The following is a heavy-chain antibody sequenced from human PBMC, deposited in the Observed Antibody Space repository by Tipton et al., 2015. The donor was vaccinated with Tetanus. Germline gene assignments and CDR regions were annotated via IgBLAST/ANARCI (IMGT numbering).Heavy chain of an antibody. CDR1: GFNFNEYG. J-gene: IGHJ4*02. CDR3: TKDDSGSVDY. V-gene: IGHV3-9*01. D-gene: IGHD3-10*01. CDR2: ISGKSDII. Sequence: RSLRLSCAASGFNFNEYGIHWVRQIPGKGLEWVSGISGKSDIIGYADSVKGRFTISRDNAKNSVYLQMSSLRTEDTALYYCTKDDSGSVDYWGQGTLVPVSS.